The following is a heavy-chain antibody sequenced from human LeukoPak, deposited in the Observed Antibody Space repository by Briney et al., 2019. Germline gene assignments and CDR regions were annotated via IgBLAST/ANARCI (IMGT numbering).Heavy chain of an antibody. CDR1: GFTFSSYS. V-gene: IGHV3-48*04. Sequence: GGSLRLSCAASGFTFSSYSMNWVRQAPGKGLEWVSYISSSSSTIYYADSVKGRFTISRDNAKNSLYLQMNSLRAEDTALYYCARNWANRYFDYWGQGTLVTVSS. D-gene: IGHD2-8*01. J-gene: IGHJ4*02. CDR2: ISSSSSTI. CDR3: ARNWANRYFDY.